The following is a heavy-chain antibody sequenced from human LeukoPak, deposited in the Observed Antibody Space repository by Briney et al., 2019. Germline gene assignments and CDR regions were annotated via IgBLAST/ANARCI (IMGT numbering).Heavy chain of an antibody. CDR3: AREHYYDSTAYLH. D-gene: IGHD3-22*01. CDR1: GYSISSGYY. CDR2: IYHSGSS. V-gene: IGHV4-38-2*02. J-gene: IGHJ4*02. Sequence: SSETLSLTCTVSGYSISSGYYWGWIRQPPGKGLEWIGSIYHSGSSYYNPSLKSRVSISVDTSENQFFLELSSVTAADTAIYYCAREHYYDSTAYLHWGQGTLVTVSS.